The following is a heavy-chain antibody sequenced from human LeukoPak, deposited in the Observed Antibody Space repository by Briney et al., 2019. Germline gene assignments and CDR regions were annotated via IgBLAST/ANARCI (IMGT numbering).Heavy chain of an antibody. Sequence: GASVKVSCKASGYTFTSYGISWVRQAPGQGLEWMGWISAYNGNTNYAQKLQGRVTMTTDTSTSTAYMELRSLRSDDTAVYYCARDIPYDSSGYSATENAFDIWGQGTMVTVSS. V-gene: IGHV1-18*01. CDR1: GYTFTSYG. J-gene: IGHJ3*02. CDR2: ISAYNGNT. D-gene: IGHD3-22*01. CDR3: ARDIPYDSSGYSATENAFDI.